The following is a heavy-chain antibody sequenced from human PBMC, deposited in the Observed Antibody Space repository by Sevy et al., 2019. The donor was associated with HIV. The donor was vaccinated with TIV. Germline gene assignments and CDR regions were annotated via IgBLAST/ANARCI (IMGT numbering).Heavy chain of an antibody. J-gene: IGHJ4*02. Sequence: GGSLRLSCAASGFTFSSFGMHWVRQAPGKGLEWMAFIRYDGNEKYYAESVKGRFTISRDNSKNTLFLQMNSLRSEDTAVYYCTKNTASAGVGGFDYWGQGTLVTVSS. V-gene: IGHV3-30*02. D-gene: IGHD6-13*01. CDR1: GFTFSSFG. CDR3: TKNTASAGVGGFDY. CDR2: IRYDGNEK.